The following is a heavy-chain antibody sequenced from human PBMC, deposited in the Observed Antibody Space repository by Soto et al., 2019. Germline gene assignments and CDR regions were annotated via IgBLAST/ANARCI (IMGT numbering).Heavy chain of an antibody. D-gene: IGHD1-26*01. Sequence: EVQLVESGGGLVQPGGSLRLSCAASGFTCSSYEMNWVRQAPGKGLEWVSYISSSGSTIYYADSVKGRFTISRDNAKNSLYLQMNSLRAEDTAVYYCATYRSGSYSYYYGMDVWGQGTTVTVSS. CDR1: GFTCSSYE. J-gene: IGHJ6*02. CDR2: ISSSGSTI. CDR3: ATYRSGSYSYYYGMDV. V-gene: IGHV3-48*03.